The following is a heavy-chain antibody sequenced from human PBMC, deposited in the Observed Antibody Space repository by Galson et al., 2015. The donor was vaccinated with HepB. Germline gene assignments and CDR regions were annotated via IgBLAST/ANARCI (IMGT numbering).Heavy chain of an antibody. V-gene: IGHV3-23*01. J-gene: IGHJ4*02. CDR3: TKGFVDYLPILNFDY. CDR2: ISGSGGRT. Sequence: SLRLSCAASGFTFSSYAMNWVRQTPGKRLEWVSSISGSGGRTKYADSVKGRFAISRDNSKNTLYLQMNSLRAEDTAVYYCTKGFVDYLPILNFDYWGQGTLVTVSS. D-gene: IGHD3-16*01. CDR1: GFTFSSYA.